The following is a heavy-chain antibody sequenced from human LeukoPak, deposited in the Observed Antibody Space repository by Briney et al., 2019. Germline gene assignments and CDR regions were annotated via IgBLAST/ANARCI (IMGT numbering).Heavy chain of an antibody. Sequence: PSETLSLTCAVYGGSFSGYYWSWIRQPPGKGLEWIGEINHSGSTNYNPSLKSRVTISVDTPKNQFSLKLSSVTAADTAVYYCARGLQGGGNSIDYWGQGTLVTVSS. D-gene: IGHD4-23*01. CDR1: GGSFSGYY. J-gene: IGHJ4*02. CDR2: INHSGST. CDR3: ARGLQGGGNSIDY. V-gene: IGHV4-34*01.